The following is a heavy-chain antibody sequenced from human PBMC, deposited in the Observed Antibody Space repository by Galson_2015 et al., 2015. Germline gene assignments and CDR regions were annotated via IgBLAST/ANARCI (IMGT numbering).Heavy chain of an antibody. CDR3: ATGYSSGRYVDGVDY. V-gene: IGHV3-74*01. D-gene: IGHD6-19*01. CDR2: ISSDGSST. CDR1: GFTFSNYW. J-gene: IGHJ4*02. Sequence: SLRLSCAASGFTFSNYWMHWVRQAPGKGLVWVSYISSDGSSTSYADSVKGRFTISRDNVKNTLYLQMNSLRAEDTAVYYCATGYSSGRYVDGVDYWGQGTLVTVSS.